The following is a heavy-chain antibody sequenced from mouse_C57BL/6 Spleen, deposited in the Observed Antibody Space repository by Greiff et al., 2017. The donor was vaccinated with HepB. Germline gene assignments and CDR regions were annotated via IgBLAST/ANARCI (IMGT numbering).Heavy chain of an antibody. CDR2: IDPSDSYT. Sequence: QVQLQQPGAELVKPGASVKLSCKASGYTFTSYWMQWVKQRPGQGLEWIGEIDPSDSYTNYNQKFKGKATLTVDTSSSTAYMQLSSLTSEDSAVYYFATADYWGQGTTLTVSS. D-gene: IGHD1-2*01. CDR3: ATADY. J-gene: IGHJ2*01. V-gene: IGHV1-50*01. CDR1: GYTFTSYW.